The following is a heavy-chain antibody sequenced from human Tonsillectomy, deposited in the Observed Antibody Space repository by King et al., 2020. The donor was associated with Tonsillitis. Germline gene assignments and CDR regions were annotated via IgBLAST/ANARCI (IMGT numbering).Heavy chain of an antibody. CDR3: ARDRGRPDAFNI. CDR2: INGDGTIT. D-gene: IGHD3-16*01. CDR1: GFTFGPYW. Sequence: VQLVQSGGGLVQPGGSLRLSCAASGFTFGPYWMHWVRQAPGKGLVWVSYINGDGTITTYADSVKGRFTISRDNAKNTLYLQMSSLRAEDTALYYCARDRGRPDAFNIWGQGTMVTVSS. V-gene: IGHV3-74*01. J-gene: IGHJ3*02.